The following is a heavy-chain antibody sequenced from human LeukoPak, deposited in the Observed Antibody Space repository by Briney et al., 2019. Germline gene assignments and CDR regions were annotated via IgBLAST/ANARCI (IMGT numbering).Heavy chain of an antibody. V-gene: IGHV4-4*07. CDR2: IYTSGST. J-gene: IGHJ4*02. D-gene: IGHD3-9*01. CDR1: GGSISSYY. Sequence: SETLSLTCTVSGGSISSYYWSWIRQPAGKGLEWIGRIYTSGSTNYNPSLKSRVTMSVDTSKNQFSLKLSSVTAADTAVYYCARAEILRYFDWFPNGGYSDYWGQGTLVTVSS. CDR3: ARAEILRYFDWFPNGGYSDY.